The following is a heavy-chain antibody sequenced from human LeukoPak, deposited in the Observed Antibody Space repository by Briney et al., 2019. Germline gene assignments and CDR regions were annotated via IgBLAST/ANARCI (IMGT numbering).Heavy chain of an antibody. CDR3: ARPSSGWYVDS. D-gene: IGHD6-13*01. V-gene: IGHV3-53*01. CDR1: GFVFSGNY. Sequence: GGSLRLSCAASGFVFSGNYITWVRRTPGKGLEYVSAIYDDGRTIYADFVKGRFTISRDNSKTTVYLQMSGLRVEDTAVYYCARPSSGWYVDSWGQGTLVTVSS. CDR2: IYDDGRT. J-gene: IGHJ5*01.